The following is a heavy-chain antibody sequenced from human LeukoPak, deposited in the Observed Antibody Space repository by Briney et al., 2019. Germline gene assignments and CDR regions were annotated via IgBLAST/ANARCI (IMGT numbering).Heavy chain of an antibody. V-gene: IGHV3-23*01. J-gene: IGHJ6*02. CDR1: GFFFRSYA. CDR2: ISASGDST. D-gene: IGHD3-3*01. Sequence: GGSLRLSCAASGFFFRSYALSWVRQAPGKGLEWVSAISASGDSTYYADSVKGRFTISRDNAKNSLYLQMNSLRAEDTALYYCAKGWSYYYYYGMDVWGQGTTVTVSS. CDR3: AKGWSYYYYYGMDV.